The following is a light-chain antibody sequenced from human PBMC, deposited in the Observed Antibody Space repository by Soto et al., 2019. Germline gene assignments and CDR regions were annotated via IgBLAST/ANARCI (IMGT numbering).Light chain of an antibody. CDR1: QSVSSN. V-gene: IGKV3-15*01. CDR2: GAS. Sequence: EIVMTQSPATLSVSPGERATLSCRASQSVSSNLAWYQQKPGQAPRLLIYGASTRATGFAARFSGSGSGTEFTLTISSLQSEDFAVYYCQQYDKWPITFGQGTRLEIK. CDR3: QQYDKWPIT. J-gene: IGKJ5*01.